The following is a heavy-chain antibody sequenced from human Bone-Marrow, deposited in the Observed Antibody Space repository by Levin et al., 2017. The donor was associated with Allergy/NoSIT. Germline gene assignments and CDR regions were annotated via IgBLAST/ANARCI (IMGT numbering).Heavy chain of an antibody. CDR2: IYSGGDT. D-gene: IGHD1-7*01. CDR1: GFTVSRNY. V-gene: IGHV3-66*01. Sequence: GESLKISCAASGFTVSRNYMSWVRQARGKGLEWVSLIYSGGDTQYADSVKGRFTISRDNSKNTLYLQMNSLRVDDTAVYYCARDGPGTATGTPWGQGTLVTVSS. CDR3: ARDGPGTATGTP. J-gene: IGHJ4*02.